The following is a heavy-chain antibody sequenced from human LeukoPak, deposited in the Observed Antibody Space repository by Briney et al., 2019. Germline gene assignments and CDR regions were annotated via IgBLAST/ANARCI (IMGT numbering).Heavy chain of an antibody. CDR3: ASEYCSGGSCSDY. CDR2: IYHSGTT. Sequence: SETLSLTCIVSRGSINTHYWSWLRQPPGKGLEWIGYIYHSGTTNYNPSLKSRVTISVDTSRNQFSLRLNSVTAADTAVYYCASEYCSGGSCSDYWGQGTLVTVSS. D-gene: IGHD2-15*01. J-gene: IGHJ4*02. CDR1: RGSINTHY. V-gene: IGHV4-59*11.